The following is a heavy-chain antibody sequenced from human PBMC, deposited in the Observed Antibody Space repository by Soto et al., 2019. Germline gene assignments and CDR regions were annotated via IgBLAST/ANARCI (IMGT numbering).Heavy chain of an antibody. D-gene: IGHD3-9*01. CDR2: ISAYNGHT. J-gene: IGHJ5*02. CDR3: ARARSERYFDWLLYQTPNWFDP. V-gene: IGHV1-18*01. Sequence: ASVKVSCKASGYTFTSYGFSWVRQAPGQRLEWMGWISAYNGHTNYAQKLQARVTMTTDTSTSTAYMELRSLRSDDTAVYYCARARSERYFDWLLYQTPNWFDPWGQGTLVTV. CDR1: GYTFTSYG.